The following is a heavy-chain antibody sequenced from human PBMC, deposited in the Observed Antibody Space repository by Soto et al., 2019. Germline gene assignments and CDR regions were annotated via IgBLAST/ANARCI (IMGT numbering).Heavy chain of an antibody. CDR2: ISYDGSNK. V-gene: IGHV3-30*18. CDR1: GFTFSSYG. J-gene: IGHJ6*02. CDR3: AQDLVGYYYYYGMDV. Sequence: GGSLRLSCAASGFTFSSYGMHWVRQAPGKGLEWVAVISYDGSNKDYADSVKGRFTISRDNSKNTLYLQMNSIRAENTDVYYCAQDLVGYYYYYGMDVWGQGTTVTVSS.